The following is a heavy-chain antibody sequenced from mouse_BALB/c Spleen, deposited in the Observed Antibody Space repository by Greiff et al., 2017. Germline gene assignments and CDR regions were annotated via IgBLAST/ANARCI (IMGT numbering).Heavy chain of an antibody. CDR1: GYTFTDYN. V-gene: IGHV1S29*02. Sequence: EVKLMESGPELVKPGASVKISCKASGYTFTDYNMHWVKQSHGKSLEWIGYIYPYNGGTGYNQKFKSKATLTVDNSSSTAYMELRSLTSEDSAVYYCASRGNYPYWGQGTLVTVSA. J-gene: IGHJ3*01. D-gene: IGHD2-1*01. CDR2: IYPYNGGT. CDR3: ASRGNYPY.